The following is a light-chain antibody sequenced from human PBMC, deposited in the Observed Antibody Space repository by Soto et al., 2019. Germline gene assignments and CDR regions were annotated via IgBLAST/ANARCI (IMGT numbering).Light chain of an antibody. CDR2: EVS. CDR3: SSYTSSNTWV. Sequence: QSALTQPDSVSGSPGQSITISCTGTSSDVGGYNYVSLYQQHPGKSPKLMIYEVSNRPSGVSNRFSGSTSGTTASLTISGIQAANDADYYCSSYTSSNTWVFGGWTK. V-gene: IGLV2-14*01. CDR1: SSDVGGYNY. J-gene: IGLJ3*02.